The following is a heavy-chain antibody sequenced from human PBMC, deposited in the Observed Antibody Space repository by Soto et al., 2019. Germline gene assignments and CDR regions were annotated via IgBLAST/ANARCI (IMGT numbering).Heavy chain of an antibody. V-gene: IGHV3-21*01. CDR3: ARNTLGVVVPVAHDY. CDR1: GFTFSNYI. Sequence: GGSLRLSCAASGFTFSNYIMNWVRQAPGKGLEWVSSISSSSNYIYYADSVKGRFTISRDNAKNSLSLQMNSLRAEDTAVYYCARNTLGVVVPVAHDYWGQGTLVTVSS. J-gene: IGHJ4*02. D-gene: IGHD2-2*01. CDR2: ISSSSNYI.